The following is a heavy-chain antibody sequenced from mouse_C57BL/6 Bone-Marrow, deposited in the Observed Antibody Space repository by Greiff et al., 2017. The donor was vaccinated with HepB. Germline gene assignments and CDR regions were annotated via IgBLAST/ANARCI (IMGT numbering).Heavy chain of an antibody. J-gene: IGHJ2*01. D-gene: IGHD1-1*01. Sequence: EVTLVESGGGLVQPGGSLTLSCAASGFTFSDSGMHWVRQAPAKGLEWVAYISSGSSTIYYADTVKGRFTISRDNAKNTLFLQMTSLRSEDTAMYYGARNYGSDYWGQGTTLT. CDR1: GFTFSDSG. V-gene: IGHV5-17*01. CDR3: ARNYGSDY. CDR2: ISSGSSTI.